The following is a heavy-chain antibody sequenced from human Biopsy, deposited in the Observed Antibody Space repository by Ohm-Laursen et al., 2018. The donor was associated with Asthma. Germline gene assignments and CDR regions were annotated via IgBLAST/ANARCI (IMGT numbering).Heavy chain of an antibody. CDR1: GYTFNSAG. V-gene: IGHV1-18*01. CDR3: ARAVDYSHYYGIDV. Sequence: ASVKVSCKTSGYTFNSAGITWVRRVPGQGLEWMGWISVYNGNTKVAQKLQDRVTMITDTSTSTAYMELRSLRSDDTAVYFCARAVDYSHYYGIDVWGQGTTVTVS. J-gene: IGHJ6*02. CDR2: ISVYNGNT. D-gene: IGHD3-10*01.